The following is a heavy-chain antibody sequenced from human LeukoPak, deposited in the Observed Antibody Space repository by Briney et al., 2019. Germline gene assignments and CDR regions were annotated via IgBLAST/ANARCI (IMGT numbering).Heavy chain of an antibody. V-gene: IGHV3-23*01. D-gene: IGHD3-10*01. Sequence: GGSLRLSCAASGFTISTYGMSWARQAPGKGLEWVSSISGPTTYYADSVKGRFTISRDTSKNSVYLQMNSLRAEDTAVYYCAKSVYHSGNYWGQGTLVTVSS. CDR1: GFTISTYG. CDR2: ISGPTT. CDR3: AKSVYHSGNY. J-gene: IGHJ4*02.